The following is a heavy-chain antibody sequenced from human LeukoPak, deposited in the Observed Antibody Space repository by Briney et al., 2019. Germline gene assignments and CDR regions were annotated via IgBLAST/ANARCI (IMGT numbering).Heavy chain of an antibody. V-gene: IGHV1-69*13. J-gene: IGHJ4*02. Sequence: SVKVSCKASGYTFTSYGISWVRQAPGQGLEWMGGIIPIFGAANYAQRLQGRVTITADESTSTAYMELSSLRSEDTAVYYCASPSTYYDFWSPFDYWGQGTLVTVSS. CDR3: ASPSTYYDFWSPFDY. CDR2: IIPIFGAA. CDR1: GYTFTSYG. D-gene: IGHD3-3*01.